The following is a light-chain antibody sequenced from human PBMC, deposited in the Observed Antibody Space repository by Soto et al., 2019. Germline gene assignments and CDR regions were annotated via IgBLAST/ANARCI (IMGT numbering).Light chain of an antibody. CDR1: QSISSW. V-gene: IGKV1-5*03. CDR3: QQYNSYPYT. Sequence: SQSISSWLAWYQQKPGKAPKLLIYKASSLESGVPSRFSGSGSGTEFTLTISSLQPDDFATYYCQQYNSYPYTFGQGTKVDIK. J-gene: IGKJ2*01. CDR2: KAS.